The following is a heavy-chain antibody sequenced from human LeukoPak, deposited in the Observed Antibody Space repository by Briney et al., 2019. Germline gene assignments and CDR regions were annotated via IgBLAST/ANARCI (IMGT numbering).Heavy chain of an antibody. CDR2: IIPIFGTA. J-gene: IGHJ4*02. CDR1: GGTFTSYA. Sequence: SVKVSCTASGGTFTSYAISWARQAPGQGLEWMGGIIPIFGTANYAQKFQGRVTITADESTSTAYMELSSLRSEDTAVYYCARDQIKDIVVVPELDYWGQGTLVTVSS. D-gene: IGHD2-2*01. CDR3: ARDQIKDIVVVPELDY. V-gene: IGHV1-69*13.